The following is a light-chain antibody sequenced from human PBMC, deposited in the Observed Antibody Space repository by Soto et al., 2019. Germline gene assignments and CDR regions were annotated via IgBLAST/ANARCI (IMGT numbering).Light chain of an antibody. V-gene: IGKV3-20*01. CDR2: GAS. CDR1: QSVSSSY. Sequence: IVLTQSPGTLSLSPGERATLSCRASQSVSSSYLAWYQQKPGQAPRLLIYGASGRATGIPDRFGGSGSGTDFTLTITRLEPEDFAVYYCQQYGSSPGITFGQGTRLEIK. J-gene: IGKJ5*01. CDR3: QQYGSSPGIT.